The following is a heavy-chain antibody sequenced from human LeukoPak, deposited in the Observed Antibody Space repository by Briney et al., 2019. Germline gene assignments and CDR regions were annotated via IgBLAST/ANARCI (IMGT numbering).Heavy chain of an antibody. D-gene: IGHD6-13*01. CDR1: GGSFSGYY. CDR2: INHSGST. V-gene: IGHV4-34*01. J-gene: IGHJ6*04. Sequence: SETLSLTCAIYGGSFSGYYWSWTRQPPGKGLEWIGEINHSGSTNYNPSLKSRVTISVDTSKNQFSLKLSSVTAADTAVYYCASRGSSWYYYYYGMDVWGKGTTVTVSS. CDR3: ASRGSSWYYYYYGMDV.